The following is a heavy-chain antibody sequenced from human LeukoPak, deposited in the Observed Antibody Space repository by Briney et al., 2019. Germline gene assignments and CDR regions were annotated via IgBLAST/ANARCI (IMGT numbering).Heavy chain of an antibody. CDR2: ISYDGSNK. D-gene: IGHD2-8*01. CDR1: AFTFSSYA. CDR3: AKDRCSNGVGCYYYYMDV. Sequence: GGSLRLSCAASAFTFSSYAMHWVRQAPGKGLEWVAIISYDGSNKYYADSVKGRFTISRDNSKNTLYLQMNSLRAEDTAVYYCAKDRCSNGVGCYYYYMDVWGKGTTVTISS. J-gene: IGHJ6*03. V-gene: IGHV3-30*04.